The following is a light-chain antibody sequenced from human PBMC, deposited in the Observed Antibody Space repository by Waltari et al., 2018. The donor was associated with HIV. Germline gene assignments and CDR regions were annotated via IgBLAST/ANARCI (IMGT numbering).Light chain of an antibody. CDR1: RPNIRADNH. Sequence: QSVLTQPPSLSGAPGPTVTIPCPGTRPNIRADNHLHWYQQLPGTAPKLLIYGNTIRPSGVPDRFSGSKSGTSASLAITGLQADDEADYYCQSYDSSLSAWVFGGGTKLTVL. V-gene: IGLV1-40*01. J-gene: IGLJ3*02. CDR3: QSYDSSLSAWV. CDR2: GNT.